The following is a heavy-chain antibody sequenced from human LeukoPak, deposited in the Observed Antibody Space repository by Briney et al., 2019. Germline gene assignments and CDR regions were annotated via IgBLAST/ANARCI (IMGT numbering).Heavy chain of an antibody. Sequence: GGSLRLSCAASGFTFSSYAMSWVRQAPGKGLEWGSAISGSGGSTYYADSVKGRFTISRENSKNTLYLQMNSLRAEDTAVYYCAKAVSSGWYSYFDYWGQGTLVTVSS. V-gene: IGHV3-23*01. J-gene: IGHJ4*02. D-gene: IGHD6-19*01. CDR3: AKAVSSGWYSYFDY. CDR2: ISGSGGST. CDR1: GFTFSSYA.